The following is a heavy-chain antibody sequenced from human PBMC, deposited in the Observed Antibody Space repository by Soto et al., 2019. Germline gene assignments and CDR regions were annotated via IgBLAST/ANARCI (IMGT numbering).Heavy chain of an antibody. CDR2: SSNSGTYT. V-gene: IGHV3-11*06. Sequence: GGSLRLSCAASGFTVSYYYMSWIRQSPGKGLEWLSYSSNSGTYTRYADSVKGRFSISRDNAKNSLYLQIDSLRGENTATYYCARSGDNYNVLDYWGQGTPVTVSS. CDR3: ARSGDNYNVLDY. D-gene: IGHD3-10*02. CDR1: GFTVSYYY. J-gene: IGHJ4*02.